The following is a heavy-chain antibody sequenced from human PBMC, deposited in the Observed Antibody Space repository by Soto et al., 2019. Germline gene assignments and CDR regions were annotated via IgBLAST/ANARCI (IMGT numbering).Heavy chain of an antibody. J-gene: IGHJ6*02. V-gene: IGHV4-61*08. Sequence: SETLSLTCTVSGGSISSGGYYWSWIRQHPGKGLEWIGYIYYSGSTNYNPSLKSRVTISVDTSKNQFSLKLSSVTAADTAVYYCASYPMVRGNYGMDVWGQGTTVTVSS. D-gene: IGHD3-10*01. CDR3: ASYPMVRGNYGMDV. CDR1: GGSISSGGYY. CDR2: IYYSGST.